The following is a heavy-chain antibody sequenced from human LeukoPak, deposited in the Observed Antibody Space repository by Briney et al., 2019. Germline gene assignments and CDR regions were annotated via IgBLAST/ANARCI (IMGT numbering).Heavy chain of an antibody. D-gene: IGHD3-3*01. CDR3: AKDSANTIFGVVTTLFDY. V-gene: IGHV3-30*02. CDR2: IRYDGSNK. J-gene: IGHJ4*02. Sequence: PGGSLRLSCAASGFTFSSYGMHWVRQAPGKGLEWVAFIRYDGSNKYYADSVKGRFTISRDNSKNTLYLQMNSLRAEDTAVYYCAKDSANTIFGVVTTLFDYWGQGTLVTVSS. CDR1: GFTFSSYG.